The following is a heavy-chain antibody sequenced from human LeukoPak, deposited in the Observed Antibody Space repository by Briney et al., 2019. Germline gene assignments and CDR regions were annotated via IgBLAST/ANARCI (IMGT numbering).Heavy chain of an antibody. V-gene: IGHV4-59*01. D-gene: IGHD3-10*01. Sequence: SETLSLTCTVSGGPLSSYYWSWIRQPPGKGLEWIGYIYYSGSTNYNPSLKSRVTISVDTSKNQFSLKLSSVTAADTAVYYCAREMITMVRGVMTDSFDYWGQGTLVTVSS. CDR1: GGPLSSYY. CDR2: IYYSGST. CDR3: AREMITMVRGVMTDSFDY. J-gene: IGHJ4*02.